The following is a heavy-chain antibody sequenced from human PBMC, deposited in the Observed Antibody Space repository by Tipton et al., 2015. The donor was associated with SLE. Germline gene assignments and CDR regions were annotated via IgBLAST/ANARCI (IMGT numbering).Heavy chain of an antibody. CDR3: ASTGTTKQGWFDP. D-gene: IGHD1-7*01. Sequence: TLSLTCTVSGGSISSGSYYWGWIRQPPGKGLEWIGTIYYSGSTNYNPSLKSRVTISVDTSKNQFSLKLSSVTAADTAVYYCASTGTTKQGWFDPWGQGTLVTVSS. CDR2: IYYSGST. V-gene: IGHV4-39*07. CDR1: GGSISSGSYY. J-gene: IGHJ5*02.